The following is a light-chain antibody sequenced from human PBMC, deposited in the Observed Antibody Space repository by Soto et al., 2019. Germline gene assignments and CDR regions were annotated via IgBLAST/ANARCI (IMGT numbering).Light chain of an antibody. CDR2: DVS. CDR3: SSYTISSTRV. J-gene: IGLJ2*01. Sequence: QYALTQPASVSGSPGQSITISCTGTSSDVGGYNYVSWYQQHPGKAPKLMIYDVSNRPSGVSNRFSGSKSGNTASLTISGLQAEDEADYYCSSYTISSTRVFGGGTKLTVL. V-gene: IGLV2-14*01. CDR1: SSDVGGYNY.